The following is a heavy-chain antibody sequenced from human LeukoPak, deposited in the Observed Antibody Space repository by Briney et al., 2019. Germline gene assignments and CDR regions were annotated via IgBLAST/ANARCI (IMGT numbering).Heavy chain of an antibody. CDR1: GYSMSSGYY. J-gene: IGHJ4*02. Sequence: QSSETESLTCTVSGYSMSSGYYWGWIRQPPGKGLEWIGSIYYSGSTYYNPSLKSRVTISVDTSKNQFSLKLSSVTAADTAVYYCVRSGTPAMFDYWGQGTLVTVSS. V-gene: IGHV4-38-2*02. CDR3: VRSGTPAMFDY. CDR2: IYYSGST. D-gene: IGHD2-2*01.